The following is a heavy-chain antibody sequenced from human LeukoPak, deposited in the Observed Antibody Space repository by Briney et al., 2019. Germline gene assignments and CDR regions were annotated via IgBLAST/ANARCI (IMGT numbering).Heavy chain of an antibody. CDR2: ISSDGTNK. V-gene: IGHV3-30*04. D-gene: IGHD2-15*01. CDR1: RFTFRNYA. Sequence: PGGSLRLSCAASRFTFRNYAMHWVRQAPGKGLEWVAVISSDGTNKDYADSVKGRFSISRDNSKNTLYLQMNRLRADDTAVYYCARGPTNLVTAASGWFDPWGQGTLVTVSS. CDR3: ARGPTNLVTAASGWFDP. J-gene: IGHJ5*02.